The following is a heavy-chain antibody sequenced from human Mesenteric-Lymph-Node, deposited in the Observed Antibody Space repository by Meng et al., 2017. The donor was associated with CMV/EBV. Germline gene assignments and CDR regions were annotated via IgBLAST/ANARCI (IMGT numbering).Heavy chain of an antibody. Sequence: ASVKVSCKASGYTFTNYGISWVRQAPGQGLEWMGWISTYSGSTNYAQKLQGRVTMTTDTSTSTAYMELRSLRSDDTAVYYCARGPGDLKGYYFDYWGQGTLVTVSS. CDR2: ISTYSGST. CDR1: GYTFTNYG. V-gene: IGHV1-18*01. J-gene: IGHJ4*02. CDR3: ARGPGDLKGYYFDY. D-gene: IGHD7-27*01.